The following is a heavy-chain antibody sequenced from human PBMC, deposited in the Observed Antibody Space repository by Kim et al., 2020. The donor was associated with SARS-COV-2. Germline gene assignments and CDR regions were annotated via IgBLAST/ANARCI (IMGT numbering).Heavy chain of an antibody. CDR3: AKDMGYDILTGYSSYYGMDV. V-gene: IGHV3-9*01. Sequence: GGSLRLSCAASGFTFDDYAMHWVRQAPGKGLEWVSGISWNSGSIGYADSVKGRFTISRDNAKNSLYLQMNSLRAEDTALYYCAKDMGYDILTGYSSYYGMDVWGQGTTVTVSS. D-gene: IGHD3-9*01. CDR1: GFTFDDYA. J-gene: IGHJ6*02. CDR2: ISWNSGSI.